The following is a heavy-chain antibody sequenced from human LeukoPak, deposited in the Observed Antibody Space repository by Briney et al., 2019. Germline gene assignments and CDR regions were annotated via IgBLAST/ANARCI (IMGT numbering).Heavy chain of an antibody. V-gene: IGHV4-4*07. D-gene: IGHD1-7*01. J-gene: IGHJ3*02. CDR1: GGSISGYY. CDR3: ARLITGTTTAFDI. CDR2: VYTSGST. Sequence: SETLSLTCSVSGGSISGYYWTWLRQPAGKGLEWIGRVYTSGSTHYNPSLKTRLTMSVDTSKNQFSLKLSSVTAADTAVYYCARLITGTTTAFDIWGQGTMVTVSS.